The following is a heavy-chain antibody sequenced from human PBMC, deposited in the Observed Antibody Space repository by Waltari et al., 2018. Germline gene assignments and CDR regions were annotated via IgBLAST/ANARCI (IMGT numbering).Heavy chain of an antibody. CDR1: GFTFSSYW. J-gene: IGHJ3*02. Sequence: EVQLVESGGGLVQPGGSLRLSCAASGFTFSSYWISWVRQAPGKGLEWVANIKQDGSEKYHVDAVKGRFTISRYNAKNSLYLQMNSLRAEDTAVYYCARVDLIYGDYDAFDIWGQGTMVTVSS. V-gene: IGHV3-7*01. CDR2: IKQDGSEK. CDR3: ARVDLIYGDYDAFDI. D-gene: IGHD4-17*01.